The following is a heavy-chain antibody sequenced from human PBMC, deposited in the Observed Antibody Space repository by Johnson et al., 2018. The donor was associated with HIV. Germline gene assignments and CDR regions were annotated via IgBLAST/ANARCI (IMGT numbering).Heavy chain of an antibody. Sequence: VQLVESGGGLVQPGGSLRLSCAASGFTVSTNYMSWVRQAPGKGLEWVSLIYTGGSTFYADSVKGRFTISRDNSKNALYLQMNSLRAEDTAVYYCARGGYCGGDCYDGVAFDIWGQGTMVTVSS. J-gene: IGHJ3*02. CDR1: GFTVSTNY. CDR3: ARGGYCGGDCYDGVAFDI. CDR2: IYTGGST. V-gene: IGHV3-66*02. D-gene: IGHD2-21*02.